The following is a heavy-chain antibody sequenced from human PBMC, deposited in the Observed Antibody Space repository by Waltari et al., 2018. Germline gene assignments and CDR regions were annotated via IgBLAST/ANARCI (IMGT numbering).Heavy chain of an antibody. V-gene: IGHV3-7*01. Sequence: EVQLVESGGALVQPGGSLRLSCAASGFTFSTYWMNWVRQAPGGGRGWVASIKKIGNEKNYGDSVRGRFTISRDDAKKSVYLELNSLRADDTAVYYCARDLRSWPYYLDYWGQGTLVTVSS. CDR3: ARDLRSWPYYLDY. J-gene: IGHJ4*02. D-gene: IGHD6-13*01. CDR2: IKKIGNEK. CDR1: GFTFSTYW.